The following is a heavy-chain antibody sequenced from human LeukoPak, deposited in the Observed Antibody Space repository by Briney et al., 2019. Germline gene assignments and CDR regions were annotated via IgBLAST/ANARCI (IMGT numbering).Heavy chain of an antibody. Sequence: GGSLRLSCAASGFTVSSNYMSWVRQAPGKGLEWVAVIYSGGSTYYADSVKGRFTISRDNSKNTLYLQMNSLRAEDTAVYYCARLYAEGPADVWGQGTLVTVSS. CDR2: IYSGGST. CDR3: ARLYAEGPADV. D-gene: IGHD2/OR15-2a*01. V-gene: IGHV3-53*01. J-gene: IGHJ3*01. CDR1: GFTVSSNY.